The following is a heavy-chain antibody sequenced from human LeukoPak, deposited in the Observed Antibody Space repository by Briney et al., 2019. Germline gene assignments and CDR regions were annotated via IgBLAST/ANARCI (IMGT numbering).Heavy chain of an antibody. CDR2: ISNSGSDI. V-gene: IGHV3-21*01. CDR3: AREDGYSDSSEFDY. Sequence: GVSLRLSCAGSGFTFSLYSMHWVRQAPGKGLEWVSSISNSGSDIYYRDSVKGRFTISRDNAKNSLDLHLNSLRAEDTAVYYCAREDGYSDSSEFDYWGQGTLVLVSS. J-gene: IGHJ4*02. CDR1: GFTFSLYS. D-gene: IGHD5-24*01.